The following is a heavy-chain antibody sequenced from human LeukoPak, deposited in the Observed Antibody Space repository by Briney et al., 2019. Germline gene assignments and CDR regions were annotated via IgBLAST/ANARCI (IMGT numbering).Heavy chain of an antibody. D-gene: IGHD3-22*01. CDR1: GYTFTSYG. Sequence: GASVKVSCKASGYTFTSYGISWVRQAPGQGLEWMGWISAYNGNTNYAQKLQGRVTMTTDTSTSTAYMELRSLRSDDTAVYYCARDSIETYYYDSSGSYAFDIWGQGTMVTVSS. CDR2: ISAYNGNT. CDR3: ARDSIETYYYDSSGSYAFDI. V-gene: IGHV1-18*01. J-gene: IGHJ3*02.